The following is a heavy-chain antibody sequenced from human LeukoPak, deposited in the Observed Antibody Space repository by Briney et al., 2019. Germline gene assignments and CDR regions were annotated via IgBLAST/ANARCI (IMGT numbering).Heavy chain of an antibody. Sequence: ASVKVSCKASGNTFTNYYMHWVRQAPGQGLEWMGIINPSAGTTTYAQNLQGRVTMTTDTSTSTAYMDLRSLRSDDTAVYYCARDTGSSPGDYWGQGTLVTVSS. J-gene: IGHJ4*02. V-gene: IGHV1-46*01. CDR1: GNTFTNYY. CDR3: ARDTGSSPGDY. CDR2: INPSAGTT. D-gene: IGHD1-26*01.